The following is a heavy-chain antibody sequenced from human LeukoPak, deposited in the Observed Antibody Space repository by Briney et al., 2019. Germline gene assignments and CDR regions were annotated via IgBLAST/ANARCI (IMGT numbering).Heavy chain of an antibody. V-gene: IGHV4-31*03. CDR1: GGSIRSGAYY. CDR2: IYYSGST. D-gene: IGHD4-23*01. J-gene: IGHJ3*02. CDR3: ARDLGLNYGGNSDAFDI. Sequence: SSETLSLTCTVSGGSIRSGAYYWSWIRQHPGKGLEWIGYIYYSGSTYYTPSLNSRVTISADTSKNRFSLKLSSVTSADTAIYYCARDLGLNYGGNSDAFDIWGQGTMVTVSS.